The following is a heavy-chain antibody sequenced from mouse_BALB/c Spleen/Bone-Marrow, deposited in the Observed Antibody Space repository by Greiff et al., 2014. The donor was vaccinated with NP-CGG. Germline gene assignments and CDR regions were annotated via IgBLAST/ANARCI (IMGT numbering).Heavy chain of an antibody. CDR3: ARITTATGAMDY. Sequence: QVQLKDSGPGLVAPSQILSITCTVSGFSLTNYGVHWVRQPPGKGLEWLGVIWADGSTNYNSALMSRLSISKDNSKSQVFFKMNSLQTDDTAMYYCARITTATGAMDYWGQGTSVTVSS. CDR2: IWADGST. CDR1: GFSLTNYG. V-gene: IGHV2-9*02. D-gene: IGHD1-2*01. J-gene: IGHJ4*01.